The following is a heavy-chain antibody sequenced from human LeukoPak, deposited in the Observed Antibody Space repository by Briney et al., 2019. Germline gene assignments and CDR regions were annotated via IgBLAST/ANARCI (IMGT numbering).Heavy chain of an antibody. J-gene: IGHJ4*02. CDR1: GGTFSSYA. CDR3: AREKGYSSSSGFDY. Sequence: ASVKVSCTASGGTFSSYAISWVRQAPGQGLEWMGGIIPIFGTANYAQKFQGRVTITADESTSTAYMELSSLRSEDTAVYYCAREKGYSSSSGFDYWGQGTLVTVSS. CDR2: IIPIFGTA. V-gene: IGHV1-69*13. D-gene: IGHD6-6*01.